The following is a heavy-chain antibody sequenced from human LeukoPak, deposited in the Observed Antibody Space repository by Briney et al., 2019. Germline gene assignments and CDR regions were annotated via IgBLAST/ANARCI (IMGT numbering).Heavy chain of an antibody. D-gene: IGHD3-3*01. J-gene: IGHJ4*02. V-gene: IGHV4-59*01. CDR1: GGSISSYY. CDR3: ARGDTYYDFWSGYYPHSYFDY. Sequence: SETLSLTCTVSGGSISSYYWSWIRQPPGKGLEWIGYIYYSGSTNYNPSLKSRVTISVDTSKNQFSLKLSSVTAADTAVYYCARGDTYYDFWSGYYPHSYFDYWGQGTLATVSS. CDR2: IYYSGST.